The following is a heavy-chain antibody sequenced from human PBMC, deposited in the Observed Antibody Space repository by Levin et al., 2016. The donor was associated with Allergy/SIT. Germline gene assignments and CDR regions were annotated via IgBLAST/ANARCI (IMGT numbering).Heavy chain of an antibody. Sequence: GESLKISCAASEFSLSDYYVAWIRQAPGKGLEWVSYNSGTSDYTAYADSLKGRFTISRDNAKNSLFLQMNSLRDDDTAVYYCARERGYYAFDKWGQGTMVTVAS. CDR1: EFSLSDYY. J-gene: IGHJ3*02. CDR3: ARERGYYAFDK. CDR2: NSGTSDYT. D-gene: IGHD2-21*01. V-gene: IGHV3-11*06.